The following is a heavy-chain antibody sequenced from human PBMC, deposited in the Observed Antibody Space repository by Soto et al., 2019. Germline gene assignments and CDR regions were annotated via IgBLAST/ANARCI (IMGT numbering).Heavy chain of an antibody. Sequence: PGGSLRLSCAASGFTFSSYGMHWVRQAPGKGLEWVAVIWYDGSNKYYADSVKGRFTISGDNSKNTLYLQMNSLRAEDTAVYYCARDGEAAAGTTGMDVWGQGTTVTVSS. J-gene: IGHJ6*02. V-gene: IGHV3-33*01. D-gene: IGHD6-13*01. CDR1: GFTFSSYG. CDR3: ARDGEAAAGTTGMDV. CDR2: IWYDGSNK.